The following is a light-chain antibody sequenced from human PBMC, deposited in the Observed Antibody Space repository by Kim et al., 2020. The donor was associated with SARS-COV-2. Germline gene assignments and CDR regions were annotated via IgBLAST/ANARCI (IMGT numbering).Light chain of an antibody. CDR1: SLRRFS. CDR2: ARN. J-gene: IGLJ1*01. Sequence: SSELTQDPAVSVALGQTVRITCQGDSLRRFSATWYQQKPGQAPVVVIYARNNRPSGVPDRFSGSSSGNTASLTITGTQAEDEADYYCNSRDNSGDHQVFGTGTQVTVL. V-gene: IGLV3-19*01. CDR3: NSRDNSGDHQV.